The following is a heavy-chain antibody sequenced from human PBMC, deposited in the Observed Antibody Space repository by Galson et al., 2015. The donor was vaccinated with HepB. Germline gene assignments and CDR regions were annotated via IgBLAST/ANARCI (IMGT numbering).Heavy chain of an antibody. J-gene: IGHJ5*02. D-gene: IGHD2-15*01. CDR2: INTNTGNP. CDR3: ARGRYCSGGSCYSGRTWFDP. Sequence: SVKVSCKASGYTFTSYAMNWVRQAPGQGLEWMGWINTNTGNPTYAQGFTGRFVFSLDTSVSTAYLQISSLKAEDTAVYYCARGRYCSGGSCYSGRTWFDPWGQGTLVTVSS. V-gene: IGHV7-4-1*02. CDR1: GYTFTSYA.